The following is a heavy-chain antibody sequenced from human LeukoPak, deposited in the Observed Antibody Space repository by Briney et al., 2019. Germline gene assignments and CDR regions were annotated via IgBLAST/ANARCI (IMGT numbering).Heavy chain of an antibody. D-gene: IGHD2-15*01. J-gene: IGHJ4*02. CDR1: GFTFSSYA. CDR2: IYHSGST. CDR3: ARVSVVAATHDY. Sequence: GSLRLSCAASGFTFSSYAMSWVRQPPGKGLEWIGEIYHSGSTNYNPSLKSRVTISVDTSKNQFSLKLSSVTAADTAVYYCARVSVVAATHDYWGQGTLVTVSS. V-gene: IGHV4-34*01.